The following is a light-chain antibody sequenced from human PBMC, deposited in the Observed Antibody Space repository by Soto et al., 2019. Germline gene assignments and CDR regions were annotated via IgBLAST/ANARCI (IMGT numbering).Light chain of an antibody. V-gene: IGKV1-17*01. CDR3: LQHNVFPRT. J-gene: IGKJ1*01. CDR2: GSS. Sequence: DIQMTQSPSSLSASVGDRVTITCRASQAIRSDLAWYQHQPGRAPKRLIYGSSRLQSGVPSRFSGSGSGTEFTLTINSLQPDDFATYYCLQHNVFPRTLGQATKVDI. CDR1: QAIRSD.